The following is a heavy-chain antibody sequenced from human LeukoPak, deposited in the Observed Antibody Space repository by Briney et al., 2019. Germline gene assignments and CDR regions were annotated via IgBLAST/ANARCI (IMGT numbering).Heavy chain of an antibody. CDR2: ISWNSGSI. J-gene: IGHJ4*02. CDR1: GFTFDDYA. CDR3: AKDRGYSGYDSVHFDY. D-gene: IGHD5-12*01. V-gene: IGHV3-9*01. Sequence: TGGSLRLSCAASGFTFDDYAMHWVRQAPGEGLEWVSGISWNSGSIGYADSVKGRFTISRDNAKNSLYLQMNSLRAEDTALYYCAKDRGYSGYDSVHFDYWGQGTLVTVSS.